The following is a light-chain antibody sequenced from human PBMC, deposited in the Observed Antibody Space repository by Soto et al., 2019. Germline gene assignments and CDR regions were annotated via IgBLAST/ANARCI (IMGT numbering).Light chain of an antibody. J-gene: IGKJ4*01. Sequence: EIVLTQSPATLSLSPGERATLSCRASQNVANYLDWYQQKPGQAPRLLIYESSNRATGIPARFSGSGSGTDFTLTISSLEPEDFAVYFCQQRINSLTFGGGTKVESK. CDR1: QNVANY. CDR2: ESS. CDR3: QQRINSLT. V-gene: IGKV3-11*01.